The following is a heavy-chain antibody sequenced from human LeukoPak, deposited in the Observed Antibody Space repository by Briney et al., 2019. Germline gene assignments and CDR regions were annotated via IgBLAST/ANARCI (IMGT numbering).Heavy chain of an antibody. D-gene: IGHD3-3*01. Sequence: SETLSLTCTVSGGSISSSSYSWGWIRQPPGKGREWIGRIYYSGTTYYNPSLKTRGTISVDTSKNQFSLKLSSVTAADTAVYYCASITIFGVVPTTTWFDPWGQGTLVTVSS. CDR3: ASITIFGVVPTTTWFDP. J-gene: IGHJ5*02. CDR2: IYYSGTT. V-gene: IGHV4-39*01. CDR1: GGSISSSSYS.